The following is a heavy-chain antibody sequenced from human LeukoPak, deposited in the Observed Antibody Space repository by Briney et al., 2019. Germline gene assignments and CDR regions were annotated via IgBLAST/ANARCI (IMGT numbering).Heavy chain of an antibody. V-gene: IGHV4-61*05. CDR2: IDYRGRTNYGGST. J-gene: IGHJ4*02. Sequence: SETLSLTCTVSGGSISSSSYYWSWVRQPPGKGLEWIGNIDYRGRTNYGGSTNYNPSLKSRVTISVDTSKNQFSVNQSSVPAADTAVYYCARQGGSSWSQFDYWGQGSLVTVSS. D-gene: IGHD6-13*01. CDR3: ARQGGSSWSQFDY. CDR1: GGSISSSSYY.